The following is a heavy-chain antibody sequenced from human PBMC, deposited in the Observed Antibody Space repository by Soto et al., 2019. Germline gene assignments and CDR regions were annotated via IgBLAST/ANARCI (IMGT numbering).Heavy chain of an antibody. Sequence: QVQLVQSGAEVKKPGASVKVSCRTSGYTFTHYYIHWVRQAPGQGLEWLGIINPASGSTNYAQDFQGRVTVTMDTSTTTVYMELSGLRAEDTAFFFCARDLSAGEHWGQGTLVNVS. CDR3: ARDLSAGEH. CDR1: GYTFTHYY. CDR2: INPASGST. V-gene: IGHV1-46*01. D-gene: IGHD6-13*01. J-gene: IGHJ4*02.